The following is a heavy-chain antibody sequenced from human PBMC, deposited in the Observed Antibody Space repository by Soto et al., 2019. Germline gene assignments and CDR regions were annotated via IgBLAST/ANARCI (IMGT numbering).Heavy chain of an antibody. CDR2: IVVGSGNT. CDR1: GFTFTSSA. V-gene: IGHV1-58*01. D-gene: IGHD1-26*01. CDR3: AADQYSGSVDV. Sequence: QMQLVQSGPEVKKPGTSVKVSCKASGFTFTSSAVQWVRQARGQRLEWIGWIVVGSGNTNYAQKFQERVTITRDMSTSTADMELSSLRSEDTAVYYCAADQYSGSVDVWGQGTTVTVSS. J-gene: IGHJ6*02.